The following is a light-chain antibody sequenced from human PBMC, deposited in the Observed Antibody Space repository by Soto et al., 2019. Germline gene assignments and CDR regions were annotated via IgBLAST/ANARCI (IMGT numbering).Light chain of an antibody. CDR3: CSYAGSSTMT. CDR1: SSDVGGYNY. CDR2: EVS. V-gene: IGLV2-14*03. J-gene: IGLJ7*01. Sequence: QSVLTQPASVSGSPGQSITISCTGTSSDVGGYNYVSWFQQHPGKAPKLKIYEVSNRPSGVSNRFSGSKSGYTASLTIAGLQPEDAADYYCCSYAGSSTMTFGGGTQLTVL.